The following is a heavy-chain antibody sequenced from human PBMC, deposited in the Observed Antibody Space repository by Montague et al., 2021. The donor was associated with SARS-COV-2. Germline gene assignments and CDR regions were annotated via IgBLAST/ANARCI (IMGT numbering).Heavy chain of an antibody. CDR3: GRGGYYDYAFDI. J-gene: IGHJ3*02. CDR2: IYYSGST. V-gene: IGHV4-59*01. CDR1: GGSISSYY. Sequence: SETLSLTCTVSGGSISSYYWSWIRQPPGKGLEWIGYIYYSGSTNYNPSLKSRVTISVDTSKNQFSLKLSSVSAADTAVYYCGRGGYYDYAFDIWGQGTMVTVSS. D-gene: IGHD3-22*01.